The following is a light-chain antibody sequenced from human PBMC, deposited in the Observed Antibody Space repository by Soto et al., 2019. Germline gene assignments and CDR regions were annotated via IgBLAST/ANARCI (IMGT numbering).Light chain of an antibody. CDR3: QQYNTWRSIT. V-gene: IGKV3-15*01. J-gene: IGKJ5*01. CDR2: GAS. CDR1: QRISSN. Sequence: EIVMTQSPATLSVSPGERATLSCRASQRISSNLGWYQQRPGQAPRLLIYGASTRATGIPARFSGSGSGTEFTLTISSLQSEAFAVYYCQQYNTWRSITFGQGTRLEIK.